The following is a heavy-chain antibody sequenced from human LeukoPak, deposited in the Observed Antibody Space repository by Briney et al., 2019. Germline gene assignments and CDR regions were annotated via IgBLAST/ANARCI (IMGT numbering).Heavy chain of an antibody. CDR1: GFTFRSYG. CDR2: IWYDGSNK. J-gene: IGHJ4*02. D-gene: IGHD3-3*01. CDR3: ARDSGYYYEYYFDY. V-gene: IGHV3-33*01. Sequence: GRSLRLSCAASGFTFRSYGMHWVRQAPGKGLEWVAVIWYDGSNKYYADSVKGRFTISRDNSKNTLYLQMNSLRAEDTAVYYCARDSGYYYEYYFDYWGQGTPVTVSS.